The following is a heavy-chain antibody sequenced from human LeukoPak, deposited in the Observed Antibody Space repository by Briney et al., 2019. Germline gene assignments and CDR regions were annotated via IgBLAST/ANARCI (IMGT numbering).Heavy chain of an antibody. V-gene: IGHV3-11*04. CDR2: ITNNGRKT. CDR1: GFTFCDYF. CDR3: ARAGVDGRGYYQGFDY. Sequence: GGSLRLSCAASGFTFCDYFMGWVRQAPGKGLEWVSYITNNGRKTYYADSMKVRFTISRDNAKNSLFLQMNSLRAEDTALCYCARAGVDGRGYYQGFDYWGQGTLVTVSS. J-gene: IGHJ4*02. D-gene: IGHD3-22*01.